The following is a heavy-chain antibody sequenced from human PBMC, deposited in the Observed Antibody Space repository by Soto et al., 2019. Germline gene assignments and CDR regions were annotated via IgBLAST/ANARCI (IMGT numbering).Heavy chain of an antibody. CDR3: ARSPSYDFWSGYYRPLYYYYMDV. D-gene: IGHD3-3*01. J-gene: IGHJ6*03. Sequence: SETLSLPCTVSDGYISSYYWSWIRQPPGKGLEWIGYIYYSGSTNYNPSLKSRVTISVDTSKNQFSLKLSSVTAADTAVYYCARSPSYDFWSGYYRPLYYYYMDVWGKGTTVTVSS. CDR1: DGYISSYY. V-gene: IGHV4-59*01. CDR2: IYYSGST.